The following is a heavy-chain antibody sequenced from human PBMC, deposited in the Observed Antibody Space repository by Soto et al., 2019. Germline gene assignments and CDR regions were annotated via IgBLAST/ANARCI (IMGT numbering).Heavy chain of an antibody. CDR2: IIPIFGTA. CDR3: ARKYCSSTSCPPWYYGMDV. V-gene: IGHV1-69*01. J-gene: IGHJ6*02. Sequence: QVQLVQSGAEVKKPGSSVKVSCKASRGTFSSYAISWVRQAPGQGLEWMGGIIPIFGTANYAQKFQGRVTITADESTSTAYMELSSLRSEDTAVYYCARKYCSSTSCPPWYYGMDVWGQGTTVTVSS. D-gene: IGHD2-2*01. CDR1: RGTFSSYA.